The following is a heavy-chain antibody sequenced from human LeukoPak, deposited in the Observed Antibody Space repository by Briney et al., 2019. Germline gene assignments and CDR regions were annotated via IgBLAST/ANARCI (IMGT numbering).Heavy chain of an antibody. D-gene: IGHD5-18*01. V-gene: IGHV1-18*04. CDR1: GYTFTGYG. Sequence: ASVKVSCKDSGYTFTGYGISWVRQAPGQGLEWMGWISAYNGNTNYAQKLQGRVTTTTDTSTSTAYMELRSLRSDDTAVYYCARSEDTAMAYWGQGTLVTVSS. CDR2: ISAYNGNT. J-gene: IGHJ4*02. CDR3: ARSEDTAMAY.